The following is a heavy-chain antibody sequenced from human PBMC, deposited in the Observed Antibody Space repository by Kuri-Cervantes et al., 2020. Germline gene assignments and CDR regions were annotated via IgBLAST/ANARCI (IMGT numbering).Heavy chain of an antibody. D-gene: IGHD3-16*02. V-gene: IGHV4-34*01. J-gene: IGHJ4*02. CDR2: INHSGST. CDR1: GGSFSGYY. CDR3: ARGSWGSYRYTLDY. Sequence: ESLKISCAVYGGSFSGYYWSWIRQPPGKGLEWIGEINHSGSTNYNPSLKSRVTISVDTSKNQFSLKLSSVTAADTAVYYCARGSWGSYRYTLDYWGQGTLVTVSS.